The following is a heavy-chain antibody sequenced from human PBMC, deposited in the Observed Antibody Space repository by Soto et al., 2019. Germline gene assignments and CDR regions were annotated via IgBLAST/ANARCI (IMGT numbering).Heavy chain of an antibody. Sequence: SETLSLTCTVSGGSISGFYWSWIRQSPGKGLEWIGYIYDGDSSNYNPSLDSRVTISVDTSKNQFSLKLTSVTAADTAVYYCAAPPRYWGQGTLVTVSS. J-gene: IGHJ4*02. V-gene: IGHV4-59*01. CDR1: GGSISGFY. CDR3: AAPPRY. CDR2: IYDGDSS. D-gene: IGHD6-6*01.